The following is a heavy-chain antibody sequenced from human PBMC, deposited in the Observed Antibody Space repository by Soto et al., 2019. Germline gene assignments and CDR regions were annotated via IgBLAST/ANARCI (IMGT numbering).Heavy chain of an antibody. Sequence: SLTLSCVASGFTFNRYGIHWVRHAPGKGLGWEALISDDGSDRTYADSMGARFTLPRDKSNNTLYLQMNCLKPENTAVYYCAETLRFVDLASDYYYGMDVWGQGTTVTVSS. CDR3: AETLRFVDLASDYYYGMDV. CDR2: ISDDGSDR. CDR1: GFTFNRYG. J-gene: IGHJ6*02. D-gene: IGHD3-3*01. V-gene: IGHV3-30*03.